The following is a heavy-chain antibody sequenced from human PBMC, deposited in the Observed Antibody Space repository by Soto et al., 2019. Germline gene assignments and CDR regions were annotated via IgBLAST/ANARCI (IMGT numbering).Heavy chain of an antibody. Sequence: PSETLSLTCTVSGGSISSYYWSWIRQPAGKGLEWIGRIYTSGSTNYNPSLKSRVTMSVDTSKNQFSLKLSSVTAADTAVYYCARELPIAAAGTCDYWGKGTLVTVSS. V-gene: IGHV4-4*07. CDR3: ARELPIAAAGTCDY. D-gene: IGHD6-13*01. CDR2: IYTSGST. J-gene: IGHJ4*02. CDR1: GGSISSYY.